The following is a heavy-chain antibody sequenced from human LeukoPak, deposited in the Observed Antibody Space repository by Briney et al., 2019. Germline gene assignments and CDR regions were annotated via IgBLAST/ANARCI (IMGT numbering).Heavy chain of an antibody. CDR1: GGSISSYY. D-gene: IGHD3-10*01. Sequence: TSETLSLTCTVSGGSISSYYWSWIRQPPGKGLEWIGYIYYSGSTNYNPSLKSRVTISVDTSKNQFSLKLSSVTAADTAVYYCARGGITSAGGYYYYYYMDVWGKGTTVTVSS. V-gene: IGHV4-59*01. J-gene: IGHJ6*03. CDR3: ARGGITSAGGYYYYYYMDV. CDR2: IYYSGST.